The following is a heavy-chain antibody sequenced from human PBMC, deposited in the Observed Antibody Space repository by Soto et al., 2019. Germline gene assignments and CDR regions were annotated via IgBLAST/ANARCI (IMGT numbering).Heavy chain of an antibody. D-gene: IGHD6-19*01. CDR2: VYYTGST. CDR3: ARDAVAGTDY. V-gene: IGHV4-39*02. J-gene: IGHJ4*02. CDR1: GGSISSTTYY. Sequence: PSETLSLTCTVSGGSISSTTYYWGWIRRPPGKGLEWVGSVYYTGSTYYNSSLKSRVTISVDTSKNQFSLKLRSVTAADTAVYYCARDAVAGTDYWGQGTQVTVSS.